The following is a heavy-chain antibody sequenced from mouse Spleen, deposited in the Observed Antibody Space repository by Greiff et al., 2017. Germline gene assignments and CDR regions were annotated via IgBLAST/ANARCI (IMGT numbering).Heavy chain of an antibody. CDR2: ISSGSSTI. D-gene: IGHD1-1*01. CDR1: GFTFSDYG. Sequence: EVQVVESGGGLVKPGWSLKLSCAASGFTFSDYGMHWVRQAPEKGLEWVAYISSGSSTIYYADTVKGRFTISRDNAKNTLFLQMTSLRSEDTAMYYCARRGYGSSHWYFDVWGAGTTVTVSS. V-gene: IGHV5-17*01. CDR3: ARRGYGSSHWYFDV. J-gene: IGHJ1*01.